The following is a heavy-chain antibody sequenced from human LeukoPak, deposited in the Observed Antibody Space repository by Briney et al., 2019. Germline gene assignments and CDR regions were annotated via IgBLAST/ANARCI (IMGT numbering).Heavy chain of an antibody. J-gene: IGHJ4*02. CDR2: IKQDGSEK. CDR3: ARDLIVAGYPFDY. Sequence: GGSLRLSCATSGFNFRSYWMSWVRQAPGKGLEWVANIKQDGSEKNYVDSVKGRFTISRDNAKNSLYLQMNSLRAEDTAVYYCARDLIVAGYPFDYWGQGTLVTVSS. CDR1: GFNFRSYW. V-gene: IGHV3-7*01. D-gene: IGHD5-12*01.